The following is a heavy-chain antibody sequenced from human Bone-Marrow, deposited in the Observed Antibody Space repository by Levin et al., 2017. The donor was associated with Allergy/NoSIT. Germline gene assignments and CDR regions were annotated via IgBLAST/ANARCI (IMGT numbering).Heavy chain of an antibody. CDR2: IYYTGST. J-gene: IGHJ4*02. CDR1: GDSISSNKW. D-gene: IGHD6-6*01. V-gene: IGHV4-28*01. CDR3: ATADYSSSSFPDY. Sequence: SETLSLTCAVSGDSISSNKWWGWVRQPPGKRLEWIGYIYYTGSTYYNPSLKSRVTMSLDTSKNQFSLKLSSVTAVDTAVYYCATADYSSSSFPDYWGQGTLVTVSS.